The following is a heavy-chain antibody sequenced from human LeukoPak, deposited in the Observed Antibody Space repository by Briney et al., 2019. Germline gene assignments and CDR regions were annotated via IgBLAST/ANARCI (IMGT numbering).Heavy chain of an antibody. CDR3: TRDSYHYDSSGYYATFDI. CDR1: GASISSGTYY. CDR2: FYISGST. Sequence: PSETLSLTCTVSGASISSGTYYWSWIRQTAGKGLEWIGRFYISGSTNYNPSLESRVTMSVDTSKNQFSLKLSSVTAADTAVYYCTRDSYHYDSSGYYATFDIWGQGTRVTVSS. J-gene: IGHJ3*02. V-gene: IGHV4-61*02. D-gene: IGHD3-22*01.